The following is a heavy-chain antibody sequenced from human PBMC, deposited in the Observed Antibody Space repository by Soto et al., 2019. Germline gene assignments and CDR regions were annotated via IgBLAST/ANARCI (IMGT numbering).Heavy chain of an antibody. D-gene: IGHD4-17*01. V-gene: IGHV4-31*03. CDR1: GASISGDGYS. Sequence: QVQLQESGPGLVKPSQTLSLTCTVSGASISGDGYSWSWIRQQPGKGLQWIGYIYYSWSTYYTPSLTGRLTISADMAKKQFSIELTSATAADTAIYYCARGPYGDPAPRVAPWGQGALVTVSS. CDR2: IYYSWST. CDR3: ARGPYGDPAPRVAP. J-gene: IGHJ5*02.